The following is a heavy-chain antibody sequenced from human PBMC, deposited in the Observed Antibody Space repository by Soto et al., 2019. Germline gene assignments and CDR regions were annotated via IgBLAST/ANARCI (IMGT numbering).Heavy chain of an antibody. CDR2: IYPGDSAT. J-gene: IGHJ5*02. CDR1: GDSFTSYW. CDR3: ARHIVWEAAAKSPRFDH. V-gene: IGHV5-51*01. D-gene: IGHD2-2*01. Sequence: PGESLNISCKGSGDSFTSYWIGWVRQIPWKGLEWMGIIYPGDSATRYSPSFQGQVTISADKSISTAYLQWGSLKASDTAMYYCARHIVWEAAAKSPRFDHWGDGTLV.